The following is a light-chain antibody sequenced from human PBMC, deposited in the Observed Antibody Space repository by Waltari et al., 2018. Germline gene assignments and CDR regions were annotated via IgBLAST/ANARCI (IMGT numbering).Light chain of an antibody. Sequence: QSVLTQAPSVSGAPGQRVTISCTGSSSTIGAGYDVHWYQQLPGTAPKLLIYGNNNRPSGVPDRFSGSKSGTSASLAITGLQAEDEADYYCQSYDSSLSSYVFGTGTKVTVL. V-gene: IGLV1-40*01. CDR1: SSTIGAGYD. CDR2: GNN. J-gene: IGLJ1*01. CDR3: QSYDSSLSSYV.